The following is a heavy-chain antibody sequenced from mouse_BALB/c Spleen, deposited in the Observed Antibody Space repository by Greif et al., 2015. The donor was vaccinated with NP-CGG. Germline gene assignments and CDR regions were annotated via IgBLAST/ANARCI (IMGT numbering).Heavy chain of an antibody. J-gene: IGHJ2*01. CDR3: ARKGTVGLDY. CDR2: IDPANDNT. CDR1: GFNIKDTY. D-gene: IGHD1-1*01. Sequence: VQLKQSGAELVKPGASVKLSCTASGFNIKDTYLHWVKQRPEQGLEWIGRIDPANDNTKYDPKFQAKATITADTSSNTAYLQLSSLTSEDTAVYYCARKGTVGLDYWGQGTTLTVSS. V-gene: IGHV14-3*02.